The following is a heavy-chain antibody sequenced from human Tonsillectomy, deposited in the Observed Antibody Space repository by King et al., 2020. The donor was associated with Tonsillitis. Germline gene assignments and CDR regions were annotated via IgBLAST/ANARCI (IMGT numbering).Heavy chain of an antibody. CDR2: IYSGGST. CDR3: ATRSIPYYYYAMDV. CDR1: GFIVSSNY. J-gene: IGHJ6*02. Sequence: VQLVESGGGLIQPGGSLRLSCAASGFIVSSNYMNWVRQAPGKGLEWVSFIYSGGSTYYADSVKGRFTISRDNSKNPLYLQMNSLRAEDTAVYYCATRSIPYYYYAMDVWGQGTTVTVSS. V-gene: IGHV3-53*01.